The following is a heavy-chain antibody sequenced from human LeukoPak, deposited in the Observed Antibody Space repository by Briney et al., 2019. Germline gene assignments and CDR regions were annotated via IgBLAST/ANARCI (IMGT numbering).Heavy chain of an antibody. J-gene: IGHJ4*02. CDR1: GFTFSSYG. Sequence: PGGSLRLSCAASGFTFSSYGMHWVRQAPGKGLEWVAFIRYDGSNKYYADSVKGRFTISRDNSKNTLFLQMSSLRAEDTALYYCAKGSITMTYFDSWGQGSLVTVSS. CDR2: IRYDGSNK. CDR3: AKGSITMTYFDS. V-gene: IGHV3-30*02. D-gene: IGHD3-22*01.